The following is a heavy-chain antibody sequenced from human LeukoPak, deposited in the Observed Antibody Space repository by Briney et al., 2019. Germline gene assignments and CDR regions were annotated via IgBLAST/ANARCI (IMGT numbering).Heavy chain of an antibody. CDR1: GFAFSSYA. J-gene: IGHJ4*02. CDR2: ISYDGSNK. Sequence: PGGSLRLSCAASGFAFSSYAMHWVRQAPGKGLEWVAVISYDGSNKYYADSVKGRFTISRDNSKNTLYLQMNSLRAEDTAVYYCASSVDYGDAYWGQGTLVTVSS. D-gene: IGHD4-17*01. CDR3: ASSVDYGDAY. V-gene: IGHV3-30-3*01.